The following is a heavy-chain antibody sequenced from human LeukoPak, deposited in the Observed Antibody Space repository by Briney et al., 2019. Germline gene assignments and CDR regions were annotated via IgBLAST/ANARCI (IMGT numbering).Heavy chain of an antibody. Sequence: GGSLRLSCAASGFTFRIYGMHWVRQAPGKGRVWVSTIYSDESSTIYADSVKGRFTISRDNAKNTLYLQMNSLRAEDTAVYYCVRDLGGRSGHWGQGTLVTVSS. J-gene: IGHJ4*02. CDR3: VRDLGGRSGH. CDR2: IYSDESST. CDR1: GFTFRIYG. V-gene: IGHV3-74*01. D-gene: IGHD1-26*01.